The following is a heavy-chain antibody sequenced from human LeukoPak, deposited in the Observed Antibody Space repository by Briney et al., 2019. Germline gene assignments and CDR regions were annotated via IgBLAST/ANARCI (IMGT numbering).Heavy chain of an antibody. J-gene: IGHJ4*02. D-gene: IGHD6-13*01. CDR2: IYHGGST. Sequence: SGTLSLTCAVSGGSISSSNWWSWVRQPPGKGLEWIGEIYHGGSTNYNPSLKSRVTISVDKSKNQFSLKLSSVTAADTAVYYCARGVSAAGTLHFDYWGQGTLVTVSS. V-gene: IGHV4-4*02. CDR1: GGSISSSNW. CDR3: ARGVSAAGTLHFDY.